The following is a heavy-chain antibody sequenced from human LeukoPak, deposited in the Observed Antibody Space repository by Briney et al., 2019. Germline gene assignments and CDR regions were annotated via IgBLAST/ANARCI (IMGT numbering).Heavy chain of an antibody. D-gene: IGHD5-12*01. V-gene: IGHV4-59*01. J-gene: IGHJ4*02. CDR1: GGSIGSYY. Sequence: SETLSLTCTVSGGSIGSYYWSWIRQPPGKGLEWIGYIYSSGSTNYNPSLKSRVTISLDTSKNQFSLKLSFVTAADTAVYYCAKVQYSDYDMNFDSWGQGTLVTVSS. CDR3: AKVQYSDYDMNFDS. CDR2: IYSSGST.